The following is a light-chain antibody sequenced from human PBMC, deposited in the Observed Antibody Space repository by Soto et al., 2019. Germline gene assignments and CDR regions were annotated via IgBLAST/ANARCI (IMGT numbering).Light chain of an antibody. CDR3: SSYTSSSTLLYV. CDR2: DVS. CDR1: SSDVGGYNY. V-gene: IGLV2-14*01. Sequence: QSVLTQPASVSGSPGQSITISCTGTSSDVGGYNYVSWYHQHPGKAPKLMIYDVSNRPSGVSNRFSGSKSGNTAALTISGLRAEDEADYYCSSYTSSSTLLYVFGTGTKLTVL. J-gene: IGLJ1*01.